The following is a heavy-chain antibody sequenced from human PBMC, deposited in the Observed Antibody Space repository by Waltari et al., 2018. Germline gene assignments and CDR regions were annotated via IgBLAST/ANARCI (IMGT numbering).Heavy chain of an antibody. J-gene: IGHJ4*02. CDR1: GFTFSSNF. CDR3: ATGRYRFFDY. Sequence: VQLVESGGGAIQPGGSLRLSCGASGFTFSSNFMSWVRQAPGKGLEWVSINYNDGTTYYGDSVKGRFTIYRDNSKSTMYLQMNTLRTEDTAVYYCATGRYRFFDYWGQGTLVTVSS. CDR2: NYNDGTT. D-gene: IGHD1-26*01. V-gene: IGHV3-53*01.